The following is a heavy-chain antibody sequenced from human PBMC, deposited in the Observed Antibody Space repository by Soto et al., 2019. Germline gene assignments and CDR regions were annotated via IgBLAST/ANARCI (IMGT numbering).Heavy chain of an antibody. Sequence: LSCAASGFIFSPYGIHWVRQAPGKGLEWVALIRNDGSDKYYAESVTGRFTISRDNSKKTVYLQMNSLRAEDTALYFCARAPRMAPFDIWGQGTMVTVSS. CDR2: IRNDGSDK. CDR3: ARAPRMAPFDI. V-gene: IGHV3-33*01. J-gene: IGHJ3*02. CDR1: GFIFSPYG.